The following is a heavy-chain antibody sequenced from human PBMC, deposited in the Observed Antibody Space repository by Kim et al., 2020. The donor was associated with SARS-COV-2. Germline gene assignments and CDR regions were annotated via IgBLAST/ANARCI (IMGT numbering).Heavy chain of an antibody. Sequence: GGSLRLSCAASGFTVSSNYMSWVRQAPGKGLEWVSVIYSGGSTYYADSVKGRFTISRHKSKNTLYLQMNSLRAEDTAVYYCARDPWDHGDPNYFDYWGQGTLVTVSS. CDR1: GFTVSSNY. J-gene: IGHJ4*02. CDR2: IYSGGST. V-gene: IGHV3-53*04. D-gene: IGHD4-17*01. CDR3: ARDPWDHGDPNYFDY.